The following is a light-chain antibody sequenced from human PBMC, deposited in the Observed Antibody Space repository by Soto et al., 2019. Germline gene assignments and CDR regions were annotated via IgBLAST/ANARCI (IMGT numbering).Light chain of an antibody. Sequence: DIQMTQSPSSLSAFVGDRVTITCRASQGISSYLAWYQQKPGKAPKLLISTASTLQSGVPSRFSGSGSGTEFTLTISSLQPEDFATYYCQQLNNYPRTFGQGTKVDIK. CDR3: QQLNNYPRT. J-gene: IGKJ1*01. V-gene: IGKV1-9*01. CDR1: QGISSY. CDR2: TAS.